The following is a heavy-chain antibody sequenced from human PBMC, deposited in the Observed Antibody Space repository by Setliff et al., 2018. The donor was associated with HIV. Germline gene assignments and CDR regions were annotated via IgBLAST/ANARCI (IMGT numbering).Heavy chain of an antibody. CDR2: INPNTGGA. CDR1: GYTFTGYY. CDR3: ARGFATNWLDT. V-gene: IGHV1-2*02. Sequence: ASVKVSCKASGYTFTGYYMHWVRQAPGQGLEWMGWINPNTGGANYAQIFQGRVTMTRDTSIGTAYMELNRLRSDDTAIYYCARGFATNWLDTWGQGTLVTVSS. J-gene: IGHJ5*02.